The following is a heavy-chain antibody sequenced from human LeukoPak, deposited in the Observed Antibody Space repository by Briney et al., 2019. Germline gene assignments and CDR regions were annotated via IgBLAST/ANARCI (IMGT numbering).Heavy chain of an antibody. Sequence: GGSLRLSCAASGFTFSSYEMNWVRQAPGKGLEWASYISSSGGLIYYADSVKGRFTISRDNAKNSLYLQMNSLRAEDTAVYYCARVRDSSGCPDYWGQGTLVTVSS. CDR2: ISSSGGLI. V-gene: IGHV3-48*03. CDR1: GFTFSSYE. J-gene: IGHJ4*02. D-gene: IGHD6-19*01. CDR3: ARVRDSSGCPDY.